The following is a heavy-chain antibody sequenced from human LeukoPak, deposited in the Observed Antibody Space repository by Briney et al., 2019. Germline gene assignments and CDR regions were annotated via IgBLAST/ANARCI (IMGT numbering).Heavy chain of an antibody. D-gene: IGHD1-20*01. J-gene: IGHJ4*02. CDR1: GYTYTSYY. V-gene: IGHV1-46*01. Sequence: ASVKVCCKASGYTYTSYYMHWVRQAPGQGHEWMGIINPSGGSTSYAQKFQGRVTMTRDTSTSTVYMELSSLRSEDTAVYYCARDRRSITGTTGGFDYWGQGTLVTVSS. CDR3: ARDRRSITGTTGGFDY. CDR2: INPSGGST.